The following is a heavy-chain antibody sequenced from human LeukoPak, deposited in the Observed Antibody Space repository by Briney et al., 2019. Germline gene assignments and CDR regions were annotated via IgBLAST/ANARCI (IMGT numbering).Heavy chain of an antibody. CDR1: GYTFTSYY. D-gene: IGHD4-23*01. V-gene: IGHV1-46*01. CDR2: VNPSGGST. Sequence: ASVKVSCKASGYTFTSYYMHWVRQAPGEGGEWMGIVNPSGGSTSYAQKFQGRGTINRDTSTSTVYMELSSLRSEDTAVYYCARMTPPLTMVVTEGDAFDIWGQGTMVTVSS. J-gene: IGHJ3*02. CDR3: ARMTPPLTMVVTEGDAFDI.